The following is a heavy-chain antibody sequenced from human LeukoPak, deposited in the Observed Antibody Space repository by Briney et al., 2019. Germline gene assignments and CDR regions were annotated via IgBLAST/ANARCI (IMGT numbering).Heavy chain of an antibody. Sequence: GGSLRLSCTASGFTFSSYSMNWVRQAPGKGLEWVSYISSSSSIIYYADSVKGRFTISRDNAKNSLYLQMNSLRAEDTAVYYCAKEGYNYGYNYYYGMDVWGQGTTVTVSS. J-gene: IGHJ6*02. CDR2: ISSSSSII. V-gene: IGHV3-48*04. CDR3: AKEGYNYGYNYYYGMDV. D-gene: IGHD5-18*01. CDR1: GFTFSSYS.